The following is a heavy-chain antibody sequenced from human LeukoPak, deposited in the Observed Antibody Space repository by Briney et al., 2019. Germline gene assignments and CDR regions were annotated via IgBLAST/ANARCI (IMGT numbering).Heavy chain of an antibody. CDR1: GFTFSSYW. V-gene: IGHV3-74*01. D-gene: IGHD3-22*01. J-gene: IGHJ4*02. Sequence: GGSLRLSCAASGFTFSSYWMYWVRQAPGKGPVWVARINTDGGSLNYADSVKDRFTISRDNAKNSLYLQMNSLGAEDTAVYYCARRINYYDSSGYYYVRYFDSWGQGTLVAVSS. CDR3: ARRINYYDSSGYYYVRYFDS. CDR2: INTDGGSL.